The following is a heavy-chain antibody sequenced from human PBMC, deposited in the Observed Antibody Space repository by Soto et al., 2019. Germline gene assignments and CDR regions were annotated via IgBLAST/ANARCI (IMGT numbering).Heavy chain of an antibody. CDR1: GYTFTSYY. CDR3: ASGLPRSARYYLNY. CDR2: INPSGGST. J-gene: IGHJ4*02. V-gene: IGHV1-46*01. D-gene: IGHD6-6*01. Sequence: XSGEVCCKAPGYTFTSYYMHWVRQAPGQGLEWMGIINPSGGSTSYAQKFQGRVTMTRDTSTSTVYMELSSLRSEDTAVYYWASGLPRSARYYLNYWHRGTMGTVS.